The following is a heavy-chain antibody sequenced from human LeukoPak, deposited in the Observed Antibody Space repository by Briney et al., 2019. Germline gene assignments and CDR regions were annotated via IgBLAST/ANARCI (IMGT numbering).Heavy chain of an antibody. D-gene: IGHD3-10*01. CDR3: ARDGLWFGGGNWFDP. J-gene: IGHJ5*02. CDR1: GFTFSSYA. CDR2: ISYDGSKK. Sequence: GRSLRLSCAASGFTFSSYAMHWVRQAPGKGLEWVAVISYDGSKKYYADSVKGRFTISRDNSKNTLYLQMNSLRAEDTAVYYCARDGLWFGGGNWFDPWGQGTLVTVSS. V-gene: IGHV3-30*01.